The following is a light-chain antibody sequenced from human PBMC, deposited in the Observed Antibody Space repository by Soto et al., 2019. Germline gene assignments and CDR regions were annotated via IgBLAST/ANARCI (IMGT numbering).Light chain of an antibody. Sequence: EIVLTQSPGTLSLSPGERATLSCRASQSVSSSFLAWYQQKPGQAPRLLIYGASSRATGIPDRFSGSGSGTDITLTISRLEPEEFAVYYCQQYDNSPLTFGGGTKVEIK. CDR1: QSVSSSF. V-gene: IGKV3-20*01. CDR2: GAS. J-gene: IGKJ4*01. CDR3: QQYDNSPLT.